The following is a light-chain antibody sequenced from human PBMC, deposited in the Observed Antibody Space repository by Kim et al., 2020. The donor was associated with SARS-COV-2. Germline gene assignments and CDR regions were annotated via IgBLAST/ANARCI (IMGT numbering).Light chain of an antibody. CDR3: QHYGSSPGT. CDR2: DAS. V-gene: IGKV3-20*01. J-gene: IGKJ1*01. CDR1: QSVSSNY. Sequence: YPGERTPLSGRASQSVSSNYLAWYQQKPGQAPRRLIDDASSRATGIPYRFSGSGSGTDFTLTISRLEPEDFAVYFCQHYGSSPGTCGQGTKVDIK.